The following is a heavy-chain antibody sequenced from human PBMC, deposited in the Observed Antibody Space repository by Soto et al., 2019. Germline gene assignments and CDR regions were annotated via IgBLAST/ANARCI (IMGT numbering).Heavy chain of an antibody. Sequence: QVQLVESGGGLVKPGGSLRLSCAASGFTFSDYYMSWIRQAPGKGLEWVSYISSSGSNIYYADSVKGRFTISRDNAKKQLYVQMKSVRAEDTAVYYCAIVTGLRCLVWYFLGVGAFDIWGQGKMVNVSS. J-gene: IGHJ3*02. CDR2: ISSSGSNI. D-gene: IGHD3-3*01. V-gene: IGHV3-11*01. CDR1: GFTFSDYY. CDR3: AIVTGLRCLVWYFLGVGAFDI.